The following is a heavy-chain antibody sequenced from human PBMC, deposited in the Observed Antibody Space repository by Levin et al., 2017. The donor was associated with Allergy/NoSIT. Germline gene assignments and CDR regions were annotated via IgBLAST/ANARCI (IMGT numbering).Heavy chain of an antibody. CDR3: ARRGVDFWSGYGHYYYYYYMDV. CDR2: INHSGST. V-gene: IGHV4-34*01. D-gene: IGHD3-3*01. J-gene: IGHJ6*03. CDR1: GGSFSGYY. Sequence: TASETLSLTCAVYGGSFSGYYWSWIRQPPGKGLEWIGEINHSGSTNYNPSLKSRVTISVDTSKNQFSLKLSSVTAADTAVYYCARRGVDFWSGYGHYYYYYYMDVWGKGTTVTVSS.